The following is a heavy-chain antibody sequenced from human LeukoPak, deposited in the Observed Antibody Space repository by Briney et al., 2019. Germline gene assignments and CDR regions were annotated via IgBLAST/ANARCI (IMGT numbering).Heavy chain of an antibody. J-gene: IGHJ4*02. D-gene: IGHD2-15*01. Sequence: GGSLRLSCAASGFTLSSYSMNWVRQAPGKGLEWVSYVSSSSTIYYADSVKGRFTISRDNAKNSLYLQMNSLRDEDTAVYYCARHYTPYWGQGTLVTVSS. CDR2: VSSSSTI. V-gene: IGHV3-48*02. CDR1: GFTLSSYS. CDR3: ARHYTPY.